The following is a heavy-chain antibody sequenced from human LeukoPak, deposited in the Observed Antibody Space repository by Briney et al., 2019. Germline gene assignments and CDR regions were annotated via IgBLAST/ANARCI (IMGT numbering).Heavy chain of an antibody. CDR1: GGSISGYY. CDR3: ARDPYWDDAFDI. Sequence: SETLSLTCTVAGGSISGYYWSWIRQPPGKGLEWIGYIYYSGSTNYNPSLKSRVTISVDTSKNQFSLKLSSVTAADTAVYYCARDPYWDDAFDIWGQGTMVTVSS. V-gene: IGHV4-59*01. D-gene: IGHD2-8*02. CDR2: IYYSGST. J-gene: IGHJ3*02.